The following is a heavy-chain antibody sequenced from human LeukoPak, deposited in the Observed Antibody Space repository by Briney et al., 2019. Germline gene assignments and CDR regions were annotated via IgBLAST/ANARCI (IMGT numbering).Heavy chain of an antibody. Sequence: PSETLSLTCAVYGGSFSGYYWSWIRQPPGKGLEWIGEINHSGSTNYNPSLKSRVTISVDSSKNQFSLKLNSVTAADTAVYYCAKGGGWDAFDIWGQGTMVTVSS. CDR1: GGSFSGYY. D-gene: IGHD6-19*01. CDR3: AKGGGWDAFDI. J-gene: IGHJ3*02. V-gene: IGHV4-34*01. CDR2: INHSGST.